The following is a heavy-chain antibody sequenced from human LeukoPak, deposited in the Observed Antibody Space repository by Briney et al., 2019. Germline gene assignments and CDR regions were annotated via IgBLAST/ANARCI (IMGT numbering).Heavy chain of an antibody. Sequence: ASVKVSYKASGYTFTSYDINWVRQATGQGLEWMGWMNPNSGNTGYAQKFQGRVTMTRNTSISTAYMELSSLRSEDTAVYYCARGRWGNYGFDYWGQGTLVTVSS. J-gene: IGHJ4*02. V-gene: IGHV1-8*01. CDR1: GYTFTSYD. CDR2: MNPNSGNT. D-gene: IGHD4-11*01. CDR3: ARGRWGNYGFDY.